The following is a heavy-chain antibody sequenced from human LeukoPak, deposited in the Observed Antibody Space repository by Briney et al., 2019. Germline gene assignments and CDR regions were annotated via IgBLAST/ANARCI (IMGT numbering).Heavy chain of an antibody. CDR1: GGSISSRSRY. V-gene: IGHV4-39*07. Sequence: ASETLSLTCTVSGGSISSRSRYWGWIRQPPGQGLEWIGTVYYSGSTSYNPSLKSRVAISLDTSKNHFSLRLSSVTAADTAVYYCAGDVNINWFFSWGQGTLVTVSS. CDR3: AGDVNINWFFS. CDR2: VYYSGST. J-gene: IGHJ5*01.